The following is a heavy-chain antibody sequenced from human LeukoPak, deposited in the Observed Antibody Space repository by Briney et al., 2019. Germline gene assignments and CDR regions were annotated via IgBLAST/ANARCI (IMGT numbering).Heavy chain of an antibody. CDR3: AIPGGPVKDYGDYPYYYYYYYMDV. J-gene: IGHJ6*03. V-gene: IGHV3-7*01. D-gene: IGHD4-17*01. Sequence: GGSLRLSCAASGFTFRTYWMSWVRQAPGKGLEWVANIKQDGNEKYYVDSVKGRFTISRDNAKNSLDLQMNSLRAEDTAVYYCAIPGGPVKDYGDYPYYYYYYYMDVWGKGTTVTVSS. CDR1: GFTFRTYW. CDR2: IKQDGNEK.